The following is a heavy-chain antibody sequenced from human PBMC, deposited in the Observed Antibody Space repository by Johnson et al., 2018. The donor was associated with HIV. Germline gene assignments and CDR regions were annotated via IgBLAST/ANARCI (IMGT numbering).Heavy chain of an antibody. CDR1: RFTFSSYG. CDR3: ARVYYYDNKDGFDI. D-gene: IGHD3-22*01. J-gene: IGHJ3*02. CDR2: IWYDGSTK. V-gene: IGHV3-33*08. Sequence: QMLLVESGGGVVQRGRSLRLSCAASRFTFSSYGMHWVRQAPGKGLEWVAVIWYDGSTKDYADSVKGRFTISRDISKNLLYLQMNSLRTEDTAVYYCARVYYYDNKDGFDIWGQGTTVTVSS.